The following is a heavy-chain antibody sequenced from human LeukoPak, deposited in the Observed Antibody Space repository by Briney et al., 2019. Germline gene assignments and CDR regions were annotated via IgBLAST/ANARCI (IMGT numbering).Heavy chain of an antibody. D-gene: IGHD3-22*01. V-gene: IGHV1-24*01. CDR2: FDPEDGET. CDR1: GYTLTELS. CDR3: ATAPKRYYDSSGSDG. J-gene: IGHJ4*02. Sequence: ASVKVSCKVSGYTLTELSMHWVRQAPGKGLEWMGGFDPEDGETTYAQKFQGRVTMTEDTSTDTAYMELSSLRSEDTAVYYCATAPKRYYDSSGSDGWGQGTLVTVSS.